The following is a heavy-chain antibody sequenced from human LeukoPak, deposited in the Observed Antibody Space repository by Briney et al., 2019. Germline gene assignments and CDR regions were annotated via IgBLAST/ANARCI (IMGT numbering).Heavy chain of an antibody. CDR1: GLTISRNY. CDR2: ISGSGGST. CDR3: AKGDIVVVPAALGDY. Sequence: GGSLRLSCTDSGLTISRNYMNWVRQAPGKGLEWVSAISGSGGSTYYADSVKGRFTISRDNSKNTLYLQMNSLRAEDTAVYYCAKGDIVVVPAALGDYWGQGTLVTVSS. D-gene: IGHD2-2*01. V-gene: IGHV3-23*01. J-gene: IGHJ4*02.